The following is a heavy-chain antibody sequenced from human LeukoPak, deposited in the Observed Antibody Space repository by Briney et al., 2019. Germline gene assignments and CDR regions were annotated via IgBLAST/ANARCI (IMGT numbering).Heavy chain of an antibody. Sequence: PGGSLRLSCAASGFTFSSYGMHWVRQAPGKGLEWVAFIRYDGSNKYYADSVKGRFTISRDNSKNTLYLQMNRLRAEDTAVYYCAKDWMLDLNAFDIWGQGTMVTVSS. V-gene: IGHV3-30*02. CDR3: AKDWMLDLNAFDI. J-gene: IGHJ3*02. D-gene: IGHD2-8*01. CDR1: GFTFSSYG. CDR2: IRYDGSNK.